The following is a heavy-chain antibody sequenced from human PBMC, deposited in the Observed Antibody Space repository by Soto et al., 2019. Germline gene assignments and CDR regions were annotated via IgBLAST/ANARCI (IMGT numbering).Heavy chain of an antibody. CDR2: IYYTGST. J-gene: IGHJ4*01. Sequence: SETLSLTCTVSGDSMDSFYWNWNRQPPGKGPEWIGNIYYTGSTNYNPSLESRVSISIDTSKNQFSLQLTSVTAADTAIYYCARDATLRHWGHGTLGTVSS. V-gene: IGHV4-59*01. CDR1: GDSMDSFY. CDR3: ARDATLRH. D-gene: IGHD2-15*01.